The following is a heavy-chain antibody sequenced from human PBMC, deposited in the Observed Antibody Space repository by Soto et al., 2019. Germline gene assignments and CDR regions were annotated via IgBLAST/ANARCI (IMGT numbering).Heavy chain of an antibody. D-gene: IGHD2-2*01. V-gene: IGHV1-69*02. CDR3: ARPARYCSSTSCYGY. CDR2: IIPILGIA. J-gene: IGHJ4*02. CDR1: GGTFSSYT. Sequence: SVKVSCKASGGTFSSYTISWVRQAPGQGLEWMGRIIPILGIANYAQKFQGRVTSTADKSTSTAYMELSSLRSGDTAVYYCARPARYCSSTSCYGYWGQGTLVTVSS.